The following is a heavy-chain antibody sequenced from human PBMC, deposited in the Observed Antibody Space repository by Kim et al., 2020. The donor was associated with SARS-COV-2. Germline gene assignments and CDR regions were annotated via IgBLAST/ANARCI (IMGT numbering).Heavy chain of an antibody. CDR1: GFTFSSYA. CDR2: ISYDGSNK. CDR3: ARDQLRFLEWLLYAVDY. D-gene: IGHD3-3*01. V-gene: IGHV3-30-3*01. J-gene: IGHJ4*02. Sequence: GGSLRLSCAASGFTFSSYAMHWVRQAPGKGLEWVAVISYDGSNKYYADSVKGRFTISRDNSKNTLYLQMNSLRAEDTAVYYCARDQLRFLEWLLYAVDYWGQGTLVTVSS.